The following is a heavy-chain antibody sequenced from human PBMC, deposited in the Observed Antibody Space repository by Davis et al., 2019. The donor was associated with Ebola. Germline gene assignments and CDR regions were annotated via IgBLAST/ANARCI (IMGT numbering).Heavy chain of an antibody. CDR3: ARDGAAYSGSGSYYPYNGMDV. CDR2: IWHDGSNE. Sequence: GESLKISCGASGFIFSNYGMHWVRQAPGKGLEWAASIWHDGSNEYYARSVKGRLSISRDNSNNTVFLQMNSLRVEDTAVYYCARDGAAYSGSGSYYPYNGMDVWGQGTAVTVSS. V-gene: IGHV3-33*01. J-gene: IGHJ6*02. D-gene: IGHD3-10*01. CDR1: GFIFSNYG.